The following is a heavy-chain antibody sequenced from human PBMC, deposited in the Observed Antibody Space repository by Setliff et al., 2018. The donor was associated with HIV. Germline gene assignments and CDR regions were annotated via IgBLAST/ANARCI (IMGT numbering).Heavy chain of an antibody. CDR2: INQDGSDK. Sequence: PGGSLRLSCAASGFIFSTNWMSWVRQAPGKGPEWVANINQDGSDKYYVPSVKGRFTISRDNSKNSLYLQMNSLRAEDTALYYCAKGLLQVSSGLDYWGQGTLVTVSS. D-gene: IGHD6-19*01. V-gene: IGHV3-7*03. J-gene: IGHJ4*02. CDR1: GFIFSTNW. CDR3: AKGLLQVSSGLDY.